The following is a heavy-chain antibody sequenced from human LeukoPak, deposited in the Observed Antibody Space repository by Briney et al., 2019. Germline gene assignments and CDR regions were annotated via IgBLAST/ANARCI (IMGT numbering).Heavy chain of an antibody. Sequence: RASVKVSCKASGGTFSSYAISWVRQAPGQGLEWMGRIIPIFGTANYAQKFQGRVTITTDESTSTAYMELSSLRSEDTAVYYRARDWGSSYVHAFDIWGQGTMVTVSS. CDR3: ARDWGSSYVHAFDI. CDR2: IIPIFGTA. CDR1: GGTFSSYA. D-gene: IGHD6-13*01. V-gene: IGHV1-69*05. J-gene: IGHJ3*02.